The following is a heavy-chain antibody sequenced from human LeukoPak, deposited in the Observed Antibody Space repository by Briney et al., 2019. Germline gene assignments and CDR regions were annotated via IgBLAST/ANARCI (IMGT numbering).Heavy chain of an antibody. Sequence: GGSLRLSCAASGFTFSSYSMNWVRQAPGKGLEWVSSISSSSSYIYYADSVKGRFTISRDNAKNSLYLQMNSLRAEDTAVYYCARDQRYFDWSRAFDIWGQGTMVTVSS. V-gene: IGHV3-21*01. CDR3: ARDQRYFDWSRAFDI. CDR2: ISSSSSYI. D-gene: IGHD3-9*01. J-gene: IGHJ3*02. CDR1: GFTFSSYS.